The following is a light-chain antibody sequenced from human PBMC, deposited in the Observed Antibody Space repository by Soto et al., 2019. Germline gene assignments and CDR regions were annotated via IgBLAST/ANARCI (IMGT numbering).Light chain of an antibody. V-gene: IGLV1-40*01. J-gene: IGLJ2*01. CDR1: SSNIGAGYD. CDR2: GNS. CDR3: QSYDSSLSGPVNVV. Sequence: QSVLTQPPSVSGAPGQRVTISCTGSSSNIGAGYDVHWYQQLPGTAPKLLIYGNSNRPSGVPDRFSGSKSGTSASLAITGLQAEDEADYYCQSYDSSLSGPVNVVFGGGTKLTVL.